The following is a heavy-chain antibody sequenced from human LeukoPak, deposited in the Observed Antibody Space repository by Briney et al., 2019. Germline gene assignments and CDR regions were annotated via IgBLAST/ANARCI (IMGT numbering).Heavy chain of an antibody. CDR3: ARESDHYDSSGYYSY. CDR2: ISAYNGNT. V-gene: IGHV1-18*01. Sequence: ASVKVSCKASGYTFTSYGISWVRQAPGQGLEWMGWISAYNGNTNYAQKLQGRVTMTTDTSTSTAYMELRSLRSDDTAVYYCARESDHYDSSGYYSYWGQGTLVTVSS. J-gene: IGHJ4*02. D-gene: IGHD3-22*01. CDR1: GYTFTSYG.